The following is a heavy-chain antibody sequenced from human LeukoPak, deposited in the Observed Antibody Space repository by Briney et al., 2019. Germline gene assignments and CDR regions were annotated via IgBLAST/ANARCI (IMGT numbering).Heavy chain of an antibody. CDR2: INSDGSKI. D-gene: IGHD2-2*01. Sequence: GSLRLSCAASGFTLSSYAMHWVRQAPGEGLGWVSRINSDGSKIDYADFAKGRFTISRDNVENTVHLQMSSLRAEDTALCYCARICSGTDCLISAWGQGTLVTVSS. J-gene: IGHJ4*02. V-gene: IGHV3-74*01. CDR1: GFTLSSYA. CDR3: ARICSGTDCLISA.